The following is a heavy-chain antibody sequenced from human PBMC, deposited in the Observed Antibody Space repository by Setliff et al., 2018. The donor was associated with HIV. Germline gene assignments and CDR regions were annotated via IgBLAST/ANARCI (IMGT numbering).Heavy chain of an antibody. V-gene: IGHV1-69*13. D-gene: IGHD3-22*01. J-gene: IGHJ4*02. CDR2: IVPILNTG. CDR1: GGTFRSHE. Sequence: SVKVSCKASGGTFRSHETSWVRQAPGQGLEWMGGIVPILNTGNYAPKFQGRVTITADESTTTAYMELSSLRSEDTAVYYCARIPNHSSGFDYWGQGTPVTVSS. CDR3: ARIPNHSSGFDY.